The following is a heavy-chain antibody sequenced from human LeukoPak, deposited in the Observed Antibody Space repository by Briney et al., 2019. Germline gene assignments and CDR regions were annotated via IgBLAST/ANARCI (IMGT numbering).Heavy chain of an antibody. Sequence: ASVKVSCKASGGTFSSYAISWVRQAPGQGLEWMGGIIPIFGTANYAQKFQGRVTITADESTSTAYMELSSLRSEDTAVYYCARRYDYGEHFDYWDQGTLVTVSS. V-gene: IGHV1-69*13. J-gene: IGHJ4*02. D-gene: IGHD4-17*01. CDR1: GGTFSSYA. CDR3: ARRYDYGEHFDY. CDR2: IIPIFGTA.